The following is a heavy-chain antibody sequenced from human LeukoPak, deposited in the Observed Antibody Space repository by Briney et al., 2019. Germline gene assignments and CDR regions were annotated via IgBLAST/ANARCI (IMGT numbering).Heavy chain of an antibody. J-gene: IGHJ6*02. CDR2: IYSCGST. CDR1: GFTVSSNY. D-gene: IGHD4-17*01. CDR3: AKHDYGDYGSYYYYGMDV. Sequence: GGSLRLSCAASGFTVSSNYMSWVRQAPGKGLEWVSVIYSCGSTYYADSVKGRFTISRDNSKNTLYLQMNSLRAEDTAVYYCAKHDYGDYGSYYYYGMDVWGQGTTVTVSS. V-gene: IGHV3-66*03.